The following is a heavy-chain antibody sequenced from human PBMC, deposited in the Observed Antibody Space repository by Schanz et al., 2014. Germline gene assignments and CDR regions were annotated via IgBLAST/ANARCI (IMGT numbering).Heavy chain of an antibody. CDR1: EYSFTSYS. CDR2: INTGSGDT. Sequence: QVHLVQSGAEVKRPGASVKDSCKASEYSFTSYSMHWVRQAPGQRLEWMGWINTGSGDTKYSQNFQGRVTITRDTAASTAYMELSRLRYEGTAVYSCARGIDGYGANNDIDVWGQGTPVTVSS. D-gene: IGHD4-17*01. V-gene: IGHV1-3*04. CDR3: ARGIDGYGANNDIDV. J-gene: IGHJ6*02.